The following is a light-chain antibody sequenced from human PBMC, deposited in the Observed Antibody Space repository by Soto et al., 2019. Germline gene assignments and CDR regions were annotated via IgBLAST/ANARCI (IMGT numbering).Light chain of an antibody. CDR1: QAISSA. CDR3: QQFNSYPLT. Sequence: AIQLTQSPSSLSASVGDRVTITCRASQAISSALAWYQQKPGKAPNLLIYDDSTLESGVPSRFSGSGSGTDFTLTISSLQPEDFATYYCQQFNSYPLTFGGGTKVEIK. CDR2: DDS. V-gene: IGKV1-13*02. J-gene: IGKJ4*01.